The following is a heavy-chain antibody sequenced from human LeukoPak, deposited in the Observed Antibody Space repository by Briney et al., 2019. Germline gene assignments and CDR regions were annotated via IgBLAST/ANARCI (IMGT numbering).Heavy chain of an antibody. Sequence: GESLKISCQGSGYRFSTYWIGWVRQMPGKGLEWMGLIYPSDSDTRYSPSFQGQVTISADISISTVYLQWSSLKASDTAMYYCARRTSYLKVFDYWGQGTLVTVSS. D-gene: IGHD2-2*01. CDR2: IYPSDSDT. CDR3: ARRTSYLKVFDY. CDR1: GYRFSTYW. J-gene: IGHJ4*02. V-gene: IGHV5-51*01.